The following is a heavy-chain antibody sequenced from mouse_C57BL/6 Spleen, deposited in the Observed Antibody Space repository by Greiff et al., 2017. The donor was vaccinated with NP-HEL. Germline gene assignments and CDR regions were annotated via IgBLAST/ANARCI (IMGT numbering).Heavy chain of an antibody. CDR2: IRNKANGYTT. CDR3: ARPLITTETWFAY. D-gene: IGHD1-2*01. J-gene: IGHJ3*01. V-gene: IGHV7-3*01. CDR1: GFTFTDYY. Sequence: EVKLMESGGGLVQPGGSLSLSCAASGFTFTDYYMSWVRQPPGKALEWLGFIRNKANGYTTEYSASVKGRFTISRDNSQSILYLQMNALRAEDSATYYCARPLITTETWFAYWGQGTLVTVSA.